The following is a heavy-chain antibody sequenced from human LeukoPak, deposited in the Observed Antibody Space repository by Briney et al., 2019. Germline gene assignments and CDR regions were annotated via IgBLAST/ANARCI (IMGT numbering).Heavy chain of an antibody. CDR3: ARDHWTEGNDY. Sequence: GGTLRLSCAASGFIFTDYFMSWIRQAPGKGLEWVSYISSSGNTIYYADSVKGRFTISRDNAKNSLYLQMNSLRAEDTAVYYCARDHWTEGNDYWAREPWSPSP. D-gene: IGHD3/OR15-3a*01. CDR1: GFIFTDYF. J-gene: IGHJ4*02. CDR2: ISSSGNTI. V-gene: IGHV3-11*04.